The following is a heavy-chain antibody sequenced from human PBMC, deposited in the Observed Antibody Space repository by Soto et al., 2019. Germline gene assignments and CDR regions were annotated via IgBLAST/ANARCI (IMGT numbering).Heavy chain of an antibody. D-gene: IGHD3-9*01. CDR2: IKSKTDGGTT. V-gene: IGHV3-15*01. CDR1: GFTFSNAW. Sequence: EVQLVESGGGLVQPGGSLRLSCAASGFTFSNAWMSWVRQAPGKGLEWVGRIKSKTDGGTTDYAAPVKGRFTISRDGSEITLYLQMNSLKTEDTAVYYCTTDDGTGYYDILTGYYPYYFDYWGQGTLVTVSS. J-gene: IGHJ4*02. CDR3: TTDDGTGYYDILTGYYPYYFDY.